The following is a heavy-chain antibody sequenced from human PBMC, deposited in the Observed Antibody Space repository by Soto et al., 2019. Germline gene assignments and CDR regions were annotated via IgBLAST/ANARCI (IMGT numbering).Heavy chain of an antibody. D-gene: IGHD6-19*01. J-gene: IGHJ4*02. Sequence: ASVKVSCMASGYTFTSYYMHWVRQAPGQGLEWMGIINHSGGSTSYAQKFQGRVTITSDTSTSTVYMELSSLRSEDTAVYYCATLAVAGYHYFDYWGQGTLVTVSS. CDR1: GYTFTSYY. V-gene: IGHV1-46*01. CDR3: ATLAVAGYHYFDY. CDR2: INHSGGST.